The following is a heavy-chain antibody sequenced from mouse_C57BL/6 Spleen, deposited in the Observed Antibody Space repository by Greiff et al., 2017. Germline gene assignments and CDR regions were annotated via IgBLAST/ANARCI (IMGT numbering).Heavy chain of an antibody. D-gene: IGHD4-1*01. V-gene: IGHV1-26*01. CDR2: INPNNGGT. CDR1: GYTFTDYY. Sequence: EVQLQQSGPELVKPGASVKISCKASGYTFTDYYMNWVKQSHGKSLEWIGDINPNNGGTSYNQKFKGKATLTVDKSSSTAYMELRSLTSEDSAVYYCARWGWDVSYWGQGTLVTVSA. J-gene: IGHJ3*01. CDR3: ARWGWDVSY.